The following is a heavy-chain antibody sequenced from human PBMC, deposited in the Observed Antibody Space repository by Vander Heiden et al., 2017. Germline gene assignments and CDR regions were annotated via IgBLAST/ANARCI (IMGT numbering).Heavy chain of an antibody. CDR1: GFTFSSYW. V-gene: IGHV3-7*01. D-gene: IGHD6-19*01. CDR2: IKQDGSEK. Sequence: EVQLVESGGGLVQPGGSLRLSCAASGFTFSSYWMSWVRQAPGKGLEWVANIKQDGSEKYYVDSVKGRFTISRDNAKNSLYLQMNSLRAEDTAVYYCARDADGTYSSGWYQHWGQGTLVTVSS. J-gene: IGHJ1*01. CDR3: ARDADGTYSSGWYQH.